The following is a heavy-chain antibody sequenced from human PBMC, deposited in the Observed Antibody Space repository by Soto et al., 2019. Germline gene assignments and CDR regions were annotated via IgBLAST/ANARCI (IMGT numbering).Heavy chain of an antibody. CDR3: AHRAFYGDYYGMDA. CDR2: MYWDDDK. V-gene: IGHV2-5*02. J-gene: IGHJ6*02. CDR1: GFSLSTSGVG. Sequence: QITLKESGPTLVKPTQTLTLTCTFSGFSLSTSGVGVGWIRQPPGKALEWLALMYWDDDKRYSPSLKSRLTITKATSNNQVVLTMTYMDPVDTATYYCAHRAFYGDYYGMDAWGQGTTVTVSS. D-gene: IGHD4-17*01.